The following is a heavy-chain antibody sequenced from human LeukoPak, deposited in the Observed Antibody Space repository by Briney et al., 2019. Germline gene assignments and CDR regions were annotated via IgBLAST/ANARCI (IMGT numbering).Heavy chain of an antibody. Sequence: SETLSLTCAVSGGSINRGTFFWTWIRKPPGKGLEWIGYISNSGSTNYHPSLKSRVTISSDTSKTQFTLKLTSVTAAGTAVYYCARSPSGYRFDSWGQGTLVTVSS. CDR2: ISNSGST. J-gene: IGHJ4*02. V-gene: IGHV4-61*01. CDR1: GGSINRGTFF. CDR3: ARSPSGYRFDS. D-gene: IGHD3-22*01.